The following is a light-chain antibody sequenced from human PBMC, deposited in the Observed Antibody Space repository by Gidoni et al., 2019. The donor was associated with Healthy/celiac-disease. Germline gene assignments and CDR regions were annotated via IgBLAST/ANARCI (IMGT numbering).Light chain of an antibody. CDR1: QSISSW. V-gene: IGKV1-5*03. CDR2: KAS. J-gene: IGKJ1*01. CDR3: QQYNSYPWT. Sequence: DIQMTQSPSTLSASVGDRVTITCRASQSISSWLAWYQQKPGKPPKLLIYKASSLESGVPSRFSGSGSGTEFTLTISSLQPDDFATYYCQQYNSYPWTFXQXTKVEIK.